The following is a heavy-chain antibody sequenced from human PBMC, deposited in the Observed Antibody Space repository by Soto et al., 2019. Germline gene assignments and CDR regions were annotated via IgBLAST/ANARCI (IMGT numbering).Heavy chain of an antibody. J-gene: IGHJ4*02. D-gene: IGHD3-22*01. Sequence: PSETLSLTCTVSGGSISSGDYYWSWIRQPPGKGLEWIGYIYYSGSTYYNPSLKSRVTISVDTSKNQFSLKLSSVTAADTAVYYFARVVYYDSSGYSRAYYFDYWGQGTLVTVSS. CDR2: IYYSGST. CDR3: ARVVYYDSSGYSRAYYFDY. CDR1: GGSISSGDYY. V-gene: IGHV4-30-4*01.